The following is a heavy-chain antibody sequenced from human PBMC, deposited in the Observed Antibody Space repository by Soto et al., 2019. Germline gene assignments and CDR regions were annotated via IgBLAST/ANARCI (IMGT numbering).Heavy chain of an antibody. V-gene: IGHV3-13*01. J-gene: IGHJ2*01. Sequence: EVQLVESGGGLVQPGGSLRLSCAASGFTFSSYDMHWVRQATGKGLEWVSAIGTAGDTYYQGSVKGRFTISRENAKNSLYLQMNSLRAGDTAVYYCARGPYCTNGVCRDWYFDLWGRGTLVTVSS. CDR1: GFTFSSYD. D-gene: IGHD2-8*01. CDR3: ARGPYCTNGVCRDWYFDL. CDR2: IGTAGDT.